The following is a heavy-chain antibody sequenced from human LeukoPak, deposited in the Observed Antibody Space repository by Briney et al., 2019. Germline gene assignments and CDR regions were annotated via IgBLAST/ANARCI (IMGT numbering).Heavy chain of an antibody. Sequence: PETLSLTCTVSGGSISSYYWSWIRQPPGKGLEWIGYIYYSGSTNYNPSLKSRVTISVDTSKNQFSLKLSSVTAADTAVYYCARYSLYDYVWGSHRQTFAFDYWGQGTLVTVSS. CDR3: ARYSLYDYVWGSHRQTFAFDY. V-gene: IGHV4-59*01. CDR2: IYYSGST. CDR1: GGSISSYY. J-gene: IGHJ4*02. D-gene: IGHD3-16*02.